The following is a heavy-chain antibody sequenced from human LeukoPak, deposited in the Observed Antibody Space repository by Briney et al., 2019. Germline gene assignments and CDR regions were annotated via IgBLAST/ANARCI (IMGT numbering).Heavy chain of an antibody. CDR2: IYPGDSDT. V-gene: IGHV5-51*01. J-gene: IGHJ5*02. Sequence: GGSLKISCKGSGYSFTSYWIGWVRQMPGKGLEWMGIIYPGDSDTRYSPSFQGQVTISADKSISTAYLQWSSLKASDTAMYYCAVTYCGGDCYGNWFDPWGQGTLVTVSS. D-gene: IGHD2-21*02. CDR1: GYSFTSYW. CDR3: AVTYCGGDCYGNWFDP.